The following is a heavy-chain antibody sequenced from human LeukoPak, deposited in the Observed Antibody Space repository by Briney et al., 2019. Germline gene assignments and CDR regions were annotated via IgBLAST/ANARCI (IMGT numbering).Heavy chain of an antibody. V-gene: IGHV3-21*01. D-gene: IGHD1-26*01. Sequence: GGSLRLSCAASGFTFSSYSMNWVRQAPGKGLEWVSYISSSSSYIYYADSVKGRFTISRDNAKNSLYLQMNSLRAEDTAVYYCARDRSSGTLDDAFDIWGQGTMVTVSS. J-gene: IGHJ3*02. CDR1: GFTFSSYS. CDR3: ARDRSSGTLDDAFDI. CDR2: ISSSSSYI.